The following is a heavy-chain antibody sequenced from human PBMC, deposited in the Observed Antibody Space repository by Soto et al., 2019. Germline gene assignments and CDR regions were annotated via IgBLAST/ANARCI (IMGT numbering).Heavy chain of an antibody. Sequence: QVQLQQSGPGLVKPSQTLSLTCVISGDSVSSNSAAWNWIRQSPSRGLEWLGRTFYNSIWYTDYAPFVKSRLTINPDTSKNQVTLQLNSVTPEDTAVYYCARNNYGSGSYYSSFDDWGQGILVTVSS. CDR3: ARNNYGSGSYYSSFDD. D-gene: IGHD3-10*01. V-gene: IGHV6-1*01. CDR1: GDSVSSNSAA. J-gene: IGHJ4*02. CDR2: TFYNSIWYT.